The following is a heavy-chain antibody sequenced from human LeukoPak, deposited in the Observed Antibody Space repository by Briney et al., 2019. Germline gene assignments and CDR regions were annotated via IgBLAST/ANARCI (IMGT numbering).Heavy chain of an antibody. D-gene: IGHD3-16*01. V-gene: IGHV4-39*01. CDR1: GGSIRSSYYY. CDR3: ARPRPLRDDAFDI. Sequence: PSETLSLTCTVSGGSIRSSYYYWGWIRQPPGKGLEWIGSIYDSGSTYDNPSLKSRVTISVDTSKNQFSLKLSSVTAADTAVYYCARPRPLRDDAFDIWGQGTMVTVSS. J-gene: IGHJ3*02. CDR2: IYDSGST.